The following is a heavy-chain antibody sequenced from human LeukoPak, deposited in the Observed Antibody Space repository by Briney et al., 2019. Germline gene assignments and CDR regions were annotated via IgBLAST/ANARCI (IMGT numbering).Heavy chain of an antibody. Sequence: PSETLSLTCTVSGGSISSYYWSWIRQPPGKGLEWIGYIYYSGSTNYNPSLKSRVTISVDTSKNQFSLKLSSVTAADTAVYYCARLGAAVFNWFDPWGQGTLVTASS. CDR3: ARLGAAVFNWFDP. CDR1: GGSISSYY. D-gene: IGHD6-13*01. V-gene: IGHV4-59*08. J-gene: IGHJ5*02. CDR2: IYYSGST.